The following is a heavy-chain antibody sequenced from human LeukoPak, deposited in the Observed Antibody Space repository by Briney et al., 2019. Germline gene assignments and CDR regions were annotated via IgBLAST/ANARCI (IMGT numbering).Heavy chain of an antibody. Sequence: GGSLRLSCAPSGFSFSSTSLNWVRQAPGKGLQYVSSIDTSSYTYYADSVKGRFTISRDNAKNSLYLQMNSLRAEDTSVYYCATESSGALDYWGQGTLVTVSS. CDR2: IDTSSYT. CDR3: ATESSGALDY. D-gene: IGHD1-26*01. CDR1: GFSFSSTS. J-gene: IGHJ4*02. V-gene: IGHV3-21*01.